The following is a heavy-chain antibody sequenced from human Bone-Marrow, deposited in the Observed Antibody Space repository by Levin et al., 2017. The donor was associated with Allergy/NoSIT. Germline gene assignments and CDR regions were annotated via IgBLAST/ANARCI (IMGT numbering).Heavy chain of an antibody. CDR2: IAYDGSSE. CDR1: GFTFSAFA. CDR3: ARIVVVPDYDMDV. V-gene: IGHV3-30*04. Sequence: GESLKISCAASGFTFSAFAMNWVRQAPGKGLEWVAFIAYDGSSESYAASVKGRFTISRDNSHNTLFLHMNSLRSEDTAVYYCARIVVVPDYDMDVWGKGTTVIVSS. D-gene: IGHD2-2*01. J-gene: IGHJ6*03.